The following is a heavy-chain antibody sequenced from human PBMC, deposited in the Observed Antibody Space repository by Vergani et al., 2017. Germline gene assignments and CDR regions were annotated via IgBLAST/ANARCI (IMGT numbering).Heavy chain of an antibody. CDR3: ARGSAMATINFDY. D-gene: IGHD5-24*01. J-gene: IGHJ4*02. V-gene: IGHV4-59*12. CDR1: GVSISSYY. Sequence: QVQLQESGPGLVKPSQTLSLTCTVSGVSISSYYWSWIRQPPGKGLEWIGYIYYSGSTNYNPSLKSRVTISVDTSQHQSSLKLSSVTAADTAVYCCARGSAMATINFDYWGQGTLVTVSS. CDR2: IYYSGST.